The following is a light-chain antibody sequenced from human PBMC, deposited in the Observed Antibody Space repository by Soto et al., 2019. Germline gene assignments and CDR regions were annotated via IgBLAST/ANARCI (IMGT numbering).Light chain of an antibody. V-gene: IGKV1-5*03. CDR1: QNIKSF. CDR2: LAS. J-gene: IGKJ2*03. CDR3: QQYNSHSYYS. Sequence: DIQMTQFPSTLSASVGDQVTITCRAGQNIKSFLAWYQQKPGKAPKLLIYLASRLEGGVPSRFSGSGSGTEFTLTINSLQPDDFAIYFCQQYNSHSYYSFGQGTKLEVK.